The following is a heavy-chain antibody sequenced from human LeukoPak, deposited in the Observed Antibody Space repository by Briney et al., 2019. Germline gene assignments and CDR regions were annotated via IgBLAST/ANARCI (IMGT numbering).Heavy chain of an antibody. Sequence: PSETLSLTCTVSGGSISSYHWSWIRQPPGKGLEWIGYIYYSGSTNYNPSLKSRVTISVDTSKNQFSLKLSSVTAADTAVYYCARKEMATTPFDYWGQGTLVTVSS. D-gene: IGHD5-24*01. V-gene: IGHV4-59*01. CDR1: GGSISSYH. CDR3: ARKEMATTPFDY. CDR2: IYYSGST. J-gene: IGHJ4*02.